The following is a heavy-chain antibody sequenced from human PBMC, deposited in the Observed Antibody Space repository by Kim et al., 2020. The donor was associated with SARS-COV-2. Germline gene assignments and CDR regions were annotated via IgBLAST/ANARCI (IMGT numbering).Heavy chain of an antibody. CDR3: AKITAIFPAGSVY. Sequence: GGSLRLSCAASGFTFSSYAMSWVRQAPGKGLEWVSSISGDSGKSYYANSVKGRFTISRDNPKSTLYLQMDNLRAEDTAVYYCAKITAIFPAGSVYWGQGT. CDR1: GFTFSSYA. CDR2: ISGDSGKS. V-gene: IGHV3-23*01. D-gene: IGHD3-10*01. J-gene: IGHJ4*02.